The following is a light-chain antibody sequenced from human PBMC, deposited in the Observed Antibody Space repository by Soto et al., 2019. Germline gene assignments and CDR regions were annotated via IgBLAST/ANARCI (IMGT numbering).Light chain of an antibody. CDR1: QSVSSN. CDR2: GAS. J-gene: IGKJ4*01. CDR3: QQYQNWPLT. V-gene: IGKV3-15*01. Sequence: EIVMTQSPATLSASPGEGATLSCRASQSVSSNFAWYQQKPGQAPRLLIYGASTRATGIPARFSGSGSGTEFTLSISSLQSEDVAVYYCQQYQNWPLTFGGGTKVEIK.